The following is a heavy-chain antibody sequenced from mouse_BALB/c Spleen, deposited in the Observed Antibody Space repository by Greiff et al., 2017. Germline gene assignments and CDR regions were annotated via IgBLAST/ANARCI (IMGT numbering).Heavy chain of an antibody. V-gene: IGHV1-9*01. CDR1: GYTFSSYW. J-gene: IGHJ2*01. CDR3: ARTGYDYGQGDY. Sequence: VQLQQSGAELMKPGASVKISCKATGYTFSSYWIEWVKQRPGHGLEWIGEILPGSGSTNYNEKFKGKATFTADTSSNTAYMQLSSLTSEDSAVYYCARTGYDYGQGDYWGQGTTLTVSS. D-gene: IGHD2-4*01. CDR2: ILPGSGST.